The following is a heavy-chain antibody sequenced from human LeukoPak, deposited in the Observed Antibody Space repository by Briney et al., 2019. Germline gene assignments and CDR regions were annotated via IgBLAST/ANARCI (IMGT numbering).Heavy chain of an antibody. CDR3: ARHVPSGLRIVVVTSDWYFDL. Sequence: NPSETLSLTCTVSGGSISSSGYYWGWIRQPPGKGLEWIGSIYNRGGTYYISSLKSRVTIFVDSSKNQFSLKLSSVTAADRAVYYCARHVPSGLRIVVVTSDWYFDLWGRGTLVTVSS. CDR1: GGSISSSGYY. D-gene: IGHD2-21*02. CDR2: IYNRGGT. J-gene: IGHJ2*01. V-gene: IGHV4-39*01.